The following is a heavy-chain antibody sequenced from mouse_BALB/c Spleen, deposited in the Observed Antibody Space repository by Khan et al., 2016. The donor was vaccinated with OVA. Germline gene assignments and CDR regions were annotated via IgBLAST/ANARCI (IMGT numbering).Heavy chain of an antibody. CDR1: GYTFTNYG. J-gene: IGHJ1*01. CDR3: ASGGYWYFAV. D-gene: IGHD1-1*02. V-gene: IGHV9-3-1*01. CDR2: INTYTGEP. Sequence: LVESGPELKKPGETVKISCKASGYTFTNYGMNWVKQAPGKGLKWMGWINTYTGEPTYVDDFKGRFAFSLETSASTAYLQINNLKNEDAATYCCASGGYWYFAVWGAGTTVTVSS.